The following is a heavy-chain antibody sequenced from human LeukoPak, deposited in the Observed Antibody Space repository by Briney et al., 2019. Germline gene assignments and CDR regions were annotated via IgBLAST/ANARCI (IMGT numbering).Heavy chain of an antibody. V-gene: IGHV3-30-3*01. CDR3: AREGGDSGWFDY. Sequence: GGSLRLSCAASGFTFSDYYMSWIRQAPGKGLEWVAVISYDGSNKYYADSVKGRFTISRDNSKNTLYLQMNSLRAEDTAVYYCAREGGDSGWFDYWGQGTLVTVSS. CDR1: GFTFSDYY. J-gene: IGHJ4*02. CDR2: ISYDGSNK. D-gene: IGHD6-19*01.